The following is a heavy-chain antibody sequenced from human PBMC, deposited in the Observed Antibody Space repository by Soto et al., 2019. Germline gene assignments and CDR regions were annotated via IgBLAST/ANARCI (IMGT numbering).Heavy chain of an antibody. Sequence: EVQLVESGGGLVQRGGSLRVSCAASGFTFSRFWMHWVRQAPGMGLVWVSRINSDGSSTNYADSVKGRFTISRDNAKNTRYLQMNSLRVEDTAVYYCARAGGSCSGGSCTHKYLYGMDVWGQGTTVTVSS. J-gene: IGHJ6*02. CDR1: GFTFSRFW. CDR2: INSDGSST. CDR3: ARAGGSCSGGSCTHKYLYGMDV. V-gene: IGHV3-74*01. D-gene: IGHD2-15*01.